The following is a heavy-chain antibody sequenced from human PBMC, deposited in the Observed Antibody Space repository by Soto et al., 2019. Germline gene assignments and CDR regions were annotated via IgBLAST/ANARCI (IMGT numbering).Heavy chain of an antibody. J-gene: IGHJ6*02. CDR3: ARHGNTVTTGYYYGMDV. CDR1: GASISSSNYY. D-gene: IGHD4-17*01. CDR2: MYYSGRT. Sequence: SETLSLTCTVSGASISSSNYYWGWIRQPPGRGLEWIGTMYYSGRTYYNPSLKSRVTTSVDTSKNQFSLKLSAVPATDTAVYYCARHGNTVTTGYYYGMDVWGQGTTVTVS. V-gene: IGHV4-39*01.